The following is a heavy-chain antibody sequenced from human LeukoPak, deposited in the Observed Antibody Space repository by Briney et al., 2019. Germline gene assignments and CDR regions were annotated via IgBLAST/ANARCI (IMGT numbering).Heavy chain of an antibody. J-gene: IGHJ4*02. V-gene: IGHV1-69*04. CDR3: ARDRGNWGIIDY. CDR1: GGTFSSYA. Sequence: SVKVSCKASGGTFSSYAISWVRQAPGQGLEWMGRIIPILGIANYAQKFQGRVTITADKSTSTAYMELSSLRSEDTAVYYCARDRGNWGIIDYWGQGTLVTVSS. D-gene: IGHD7-27*01. CDR2: IIPILGIA.